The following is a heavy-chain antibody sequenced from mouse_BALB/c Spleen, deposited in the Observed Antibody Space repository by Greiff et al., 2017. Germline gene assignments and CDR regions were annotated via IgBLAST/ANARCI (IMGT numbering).Heavy chain of an antibody. CDR1: GYSITSDYA. CDR3: AREWYNWYFDV. CDR2: ISYSGST. Sequence: DVKLQESGPGLVKPSQSLSLTCTVTGYSITSDYAWNWIRQFPGNKLEWMGYISYSGSTSYNPSLKSRISITRDTSKNQFFLQLNSVTTEDTATYYCAREWYNWYFDVWGAGTTVTVSS. J-gene: IGHJ1*01. D-gene: IGHD2-1*01. V-gene: IGHV3-2*02.